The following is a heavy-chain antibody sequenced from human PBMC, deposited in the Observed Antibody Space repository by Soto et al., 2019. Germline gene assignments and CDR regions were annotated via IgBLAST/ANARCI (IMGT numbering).Heavy chain of an antibody. Sequence: QVQLQQWGAGLLKPSETLSLTCAVYGGSFSGYYWSWIRQPPGKGLEWIGEINHSGSTNYNPSLKSRVTISVDTSKNQFSLKLSSVTAADTAVYYCARGHKYGGYVYNWFDPWGQGTLVTVSS. V-gene: IGHV4-34*01. J-gene: IGHJ5*02. D-gene: IGHD5-12*01. CDR2: INHSGST. CDR3: ARGHKYGGYVYNWFDP. CDR1: GGSFSGYY.